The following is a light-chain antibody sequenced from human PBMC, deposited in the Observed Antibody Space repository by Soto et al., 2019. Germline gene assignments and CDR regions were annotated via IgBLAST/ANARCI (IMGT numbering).Light chain of an antibody. Sequence: DIQMTQSPSTLSASVADRVTITCRASHSISSWWAWYQQKPGKAPKLLIYKASSLESGVPSMFSGSGSGTEFTITISSLQPDEFASYYCQQYNSDPTFGQGTKVEIK. CDR3: QQYNSDPT. V-gene: IGKV1-5*03. CDR1: HSISSW. CDR2: KAS. J-gene: IGKJ1*01.